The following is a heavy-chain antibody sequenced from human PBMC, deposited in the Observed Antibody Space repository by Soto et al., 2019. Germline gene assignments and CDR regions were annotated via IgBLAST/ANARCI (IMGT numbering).Heavy chain of an antibody. CDR3: ARDPMGPQLAVYNWFDP. D-gene: IGHD6-13*01. V-gene: IGHV1-3*01. Sequence: ASVKVSCKASGYTFTSYAMHWVRQAPGQRLEWMGWINAGNGNTKYSQKFQGRVTITRDTSASTAYMELSSLRSEDTAVYYCARDPMGPQLAVYNWFDPWGQGTLVTVSS. J-gene: IGHJ5*02. CDR2: INAGNGNT. CDR1: GYTFTSYA.